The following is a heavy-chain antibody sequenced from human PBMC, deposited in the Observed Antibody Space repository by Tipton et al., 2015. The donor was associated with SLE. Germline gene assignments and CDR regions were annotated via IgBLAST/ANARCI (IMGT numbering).Heavy chain of an antibody. CDR2: IRYDGSNK. CDR3: AREGIAAAGTLDY. V-gene: IGHV3-30*02. Sequence: GSLRLSCAASGFTFSSYGMHWVRQAPGKGLEWVAFIRYDGSNKYYADSVKGRFTISRDNSKNTLYLQMNSLRAEDTAVYYCAREGIAAAGTLDYWGQGTLVTVSS. D-gene: IGHD6-13*01. J-gene: IGHJ4*02. CDR1: GFTFSSYG.